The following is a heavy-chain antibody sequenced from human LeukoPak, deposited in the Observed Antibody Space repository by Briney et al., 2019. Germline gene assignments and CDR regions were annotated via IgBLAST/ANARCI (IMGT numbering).Heavy chain of an antibody. CDR2: IIHSGST. J-gene: IGHJ5*02. Sequence: SETLSLTCAVYGGSFSGYYWSWIRQPPGKGLEWIGEIIHSGSTNYNPSLKSRVAISVDTSKNQFSLKLSSVTAADTAVYYCARGWHYGSGGYKRFDPWGQGTLVTVSS. D-gene: IGHD3-10*01. CDR1: GGSFSGYY. V-gene: IGHV4-34*01. CDR3: ARGWHYGSGGYKRFDP.